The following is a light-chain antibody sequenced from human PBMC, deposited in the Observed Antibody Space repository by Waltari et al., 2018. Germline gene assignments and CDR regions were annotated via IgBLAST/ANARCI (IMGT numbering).Light chain of an antibody. Sequence: EIVLTQSPAPLSLSPGERATLSCRASQSVSSHLAWYQQKPGQAPRLLIYDTSNRATGIPARFSGSGSGTDFTLTISSLEPEDFAFYYCQQRSNWPPTFGQGTKVEIK. CDR2: DTS. CDR3: QQRSNWPPT. CDR1: QSVSSH. V-gene: IGKV3-11*01. J-gene: IGKJ1*01.